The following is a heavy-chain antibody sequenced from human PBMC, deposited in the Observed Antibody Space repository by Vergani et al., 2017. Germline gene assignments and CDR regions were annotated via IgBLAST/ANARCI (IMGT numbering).Heavy chain of an antibody. D-gene: IGHD1-26*01. CDR2: IWYDGSNK. CDR3: ARDRVGAKGSYYYYYGMDV. J-gene: IGHJ6*02. CDR1: GFTFSSYG. V-gene: IGHV3-30*19. Sequence: VQLLESGGGLVQPGGSLRLSCAASGFTFSSYGMHWVRQAPGKGLEWVAVIWYDGSNKYYADSVKGRFTISRDNSKNTLYLQMNSLRAEDTAVYYCARDRVGAKGSYYYYYGMDVWGQGTTVTVSS.